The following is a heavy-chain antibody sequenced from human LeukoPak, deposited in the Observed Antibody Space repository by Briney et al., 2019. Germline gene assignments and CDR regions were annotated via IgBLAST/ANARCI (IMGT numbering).Heavy chain of an antibody. CDR3: AREVRVTTVLDY. V-gene: IGHV3-21*06. D-gene: IGHD4-17*01. CDR1: AFTFRTYS. J-gene: IGHJ4*02. CDR2: ISGSTSYI. Sequence: GGSLRLSCVASAFTFRTYSMHWVRQAPGKGLEWVSSISGSTSYIYYADSVRGRFTISRDNAKNSLFLQMNSLRAEDTAVYYCAREVRVTTVLDYWGQGTQVTVFS.